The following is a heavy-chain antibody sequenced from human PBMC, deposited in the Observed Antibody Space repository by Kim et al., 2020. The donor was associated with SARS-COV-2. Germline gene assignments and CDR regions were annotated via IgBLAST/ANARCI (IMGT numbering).Heavy chain of an antibody. V-gene: IGHV1-3*01. J-gene: IGHJ3*02. D-gene: IGHD2-2*01. Sequence: YSPKFQGSGTITRDTSASTAYMELSSLRSEDTAVYYCAEVTSDNDAFDIWGQGTMVTVSS. CDR3: AEVTSDNDAFDI.